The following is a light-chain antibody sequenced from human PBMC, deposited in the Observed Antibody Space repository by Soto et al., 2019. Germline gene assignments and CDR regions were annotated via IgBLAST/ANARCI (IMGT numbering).Light chain of an antibody. Sequence: QSALTQPASVSGSPGQSITISCTGTSSDIGAYNYISWYQRHPGKAPKLIIYAVTNRPSGVSNRFSGSKSDNTASLTISGLQAEDEADYYCSSYTPSTTYVFGTETKLTVL. V-gene: IGLV2-14*03. CDR1: SSDIGAYNY. J-gene: IGLJ1*01. CDR3: SSYTPSTTYV. CDR2: AVT.